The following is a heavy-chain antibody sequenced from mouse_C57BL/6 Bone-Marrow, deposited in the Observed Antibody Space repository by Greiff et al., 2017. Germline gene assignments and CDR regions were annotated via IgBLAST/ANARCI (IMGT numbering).Heavy chain of an antibody. CDR1: GFTFSDYG. CDR3: ARPSKAMDY. Sequence: EVMLVESGGGLVKPGGSLKLSCAASGFTFSDYGMHWVRQAPEQGLEWVAYISSGSSTIYYADPVKGRFTISRDNATNTLFLQMTSLRSEDTAMYYCARPSKAMDYWGQGTSVTVSS. V-gene: IGHV5-17*01. CDR2: ISSGSSTI. D-gene: IGHD2-5*01. J-gene: IGHJ4*01.